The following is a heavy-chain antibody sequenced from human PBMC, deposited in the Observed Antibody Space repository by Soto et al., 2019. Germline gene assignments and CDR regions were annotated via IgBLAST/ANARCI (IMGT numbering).Heavy chain of an antibody. Sequence: PSETLSLTCTVSGGSISSYYWSWIRQPPGKGLEWIGYIYYSGSTNYNPSLKSRVTISVDTSKNQFSLKLSSVTAADTAVYYCARTNYDFWSGYLDYWGQGTLVTVSS. J-gene: IGHJ4*02. D-gene: IGHD3-3*01. V-gene: IGHV4-59*01. CDR2: IYYSGST. CDR3: ARTNYDFWSGYLDY. CDR1: GGSISSYY.